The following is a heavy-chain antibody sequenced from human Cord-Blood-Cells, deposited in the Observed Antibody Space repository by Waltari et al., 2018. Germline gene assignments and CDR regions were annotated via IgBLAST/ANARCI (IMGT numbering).Heavy chain of an antibody. D-gene: IGHD6-19*01. CDR2: IYSGGST. J-gene: IGHJ4*02. Sequence: EVQLVESGGGLIQPGGSLRLSCAASGFTVSSNYMSWVRQAPGKGLEWVAVIYSGGSTYYADSVKGRFIISRDNSKNTLYLQMNSLRAEDTAVYYCASISIAVAGEGLDYWGQGTLVTVSS. CDR3: ASISIAVAGEGLDY. V-gene: IGHV3-53*01. CDR1: GFTVSSNY.